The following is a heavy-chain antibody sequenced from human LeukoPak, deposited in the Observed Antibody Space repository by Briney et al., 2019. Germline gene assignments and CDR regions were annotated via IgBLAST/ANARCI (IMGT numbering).Heavy chain of an antibody. CDR3: VRDHLYSFVY. D-gene: IGHD3-16*01. V-gene: IGHV3-48*02. CDR2: FRSSSNTI. J-gene: IGHJ4*02. CDR1: GFTFSSYS. Sequence: GGSLRLSCAASGFTFSSYSMNWVRQAPGKGLEWVSYFRSSSNTIYYADSVKGRFTISGDNAKNLLYLQMNSLRDEDTAVYYCVRDHLYSFVYRGRGTLVTVSS.